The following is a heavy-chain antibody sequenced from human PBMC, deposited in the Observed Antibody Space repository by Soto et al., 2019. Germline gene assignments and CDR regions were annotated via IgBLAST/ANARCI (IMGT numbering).Heavy chain of an antibody. J-gene: IGHJ4*02. V-gene: IGHV3-21*01. Sequence: EVQLVESGGGLVKPGGSLRLSCAASGFTFSSYSMNWVRQAPGKGLEWVSSISSSSSYIYYADSVKGLFTISRDNAKNSLYLQMNSLRAEDTAVYYCAREAPITVTTSFGDYWGQGTLVTVSS. D-gene: IGHD4-17*01. CDR1: GFTFSSYS. CDR2: ISSSSSYI. CDR3: AREAPITVTTSFGDY.